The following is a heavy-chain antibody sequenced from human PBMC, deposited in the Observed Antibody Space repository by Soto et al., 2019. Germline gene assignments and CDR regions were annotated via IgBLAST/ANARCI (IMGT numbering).Heavy chain of an antibody. D-gene: IGHD5-12*01. CDR2: ISSSSSTI. V-gene: IGHV3-48*01. J-gene: IGHJ3*02. Sequence: GVSLRLSCAASGFTFSSYSMNWVRQAPGKGLEWVSYISSSSSTIYYADSVKGRFTISRDNAKNSLYLQMNSLRAEDTAVYYCARDTGVATPYAFDIWGQGTMVTVSS. CDR1: GFTFSSYS. CDR3: ARDTGVATPYAFDI.